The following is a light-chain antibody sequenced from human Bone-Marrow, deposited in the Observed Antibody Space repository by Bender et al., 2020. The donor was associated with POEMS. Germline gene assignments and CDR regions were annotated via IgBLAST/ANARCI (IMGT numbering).Light chain of an antibody. CDR1: RLGDKH. V-gene: IGLV3-1*01. J-gene: IGLJ3*02. Sequence: SYELTQPPSVSVSPGQTATISCSGDRLGDKHASWYQQKTGQSPVLLIYQDTKRPSGIRERFSGSKSGTSASLAITGLQAEDEGDYYCQSYDNSLGGWVFGGGTKLTVL. CDR2: QDT. CDR3: QSYDNSLGGWV.